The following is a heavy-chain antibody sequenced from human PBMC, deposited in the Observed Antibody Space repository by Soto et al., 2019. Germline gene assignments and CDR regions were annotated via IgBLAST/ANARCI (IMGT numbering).Heavy chain of an antibody. J-gene: IGHJ4*02. Sequence: TSETLSLTCTVSGGSISSSSYYWGWIRQPPGKGLEWIGSIYYSGSTYYNPSLKSRVTISVDTSKNQFSLKLSSVTAADTAVYYCATSYDHSGYTYWGQGTPVTVSS. CDR2: IYYSGST. CDR3: ATSYDHSGYTY. V-gene: IGHV4-39*01. D-gene: IGHD3-22*01. CDR1: GGSISSSSYY.